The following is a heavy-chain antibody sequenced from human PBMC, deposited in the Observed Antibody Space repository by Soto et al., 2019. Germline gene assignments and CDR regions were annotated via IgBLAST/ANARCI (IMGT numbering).Heavy chain of an antibody. CDR3: ARAQAWGIHDY. Sequence: QVQLVQSGAEVKKPGASVRISCKTSGYTFTSYHMHWVRQAPGQGLEWMGVINPTTGSTTYAQKFQGRVTMTRDPSTSTVYRELSSLRSEDTALYLCARAQAWGIHDYWGQGTLVTVSS. CDR2: INPTTGST. V-gene: IGHV1-46*01. CDR1: GYTFTSYH. J-gene: IGHJ4*02. D-gene: IGHD7-27*01.